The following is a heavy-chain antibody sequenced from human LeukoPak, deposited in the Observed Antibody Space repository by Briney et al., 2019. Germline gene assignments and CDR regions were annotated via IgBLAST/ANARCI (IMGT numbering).Heavy chain of an antibody. CDR2: INSDGSST. J-gene: IGHJ4*02. CDR1: GFTFNIYT. CDR3: ARDLYSYTYDY. V-gene: IGHV3-74*01. Sequence: GGSLRLSCAASGFTFNIYTMYWVRQAPGKGLVWVSRINSDGSSTSYADSVKGRFTISRDNAKNTLYLQMNSLRAEDTAVYYCARDLYSYTYDYWGQGTLVTVSS. D-gene: IGHD5-18*01.